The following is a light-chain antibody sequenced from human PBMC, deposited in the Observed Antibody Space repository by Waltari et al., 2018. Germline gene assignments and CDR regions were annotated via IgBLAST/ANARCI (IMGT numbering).Light chain of an antibody. CDR1: QTVSSN. CDR2: GAS. Sequence: EIVMTQSPATLSVSPGERATLSCRASQTVSSNLAWYQQIPGQAPRPLIYGASSRATGIPARFSGSGSGTEFTLTISSLQSEDFGIYYCQQYNNWPWTFGEGTKVEIK. V-gene: IGKV3-15*01. CDR3: QQYNNWPWT. J-gene: IGKJ1*01.